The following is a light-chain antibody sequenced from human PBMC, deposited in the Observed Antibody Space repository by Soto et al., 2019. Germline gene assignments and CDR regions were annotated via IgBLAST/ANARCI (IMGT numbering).Light chain of an antibody. CDR2: GAS. CDR3: QRYGSSPKWT. V-gene: IGKV3-20*01. Sequence: EIVLTQSPATLSLSPGERATLSGRASQSRSKSLVWYQHKPGQAPRLLIYGASSRATGIPDRFSGSGSGTDFTLTISRLESEDFAVYYCQRYGSSPKWTFGQGTKVDI. J-gene: IGKJ1*01. CDR1: QSRSKS.